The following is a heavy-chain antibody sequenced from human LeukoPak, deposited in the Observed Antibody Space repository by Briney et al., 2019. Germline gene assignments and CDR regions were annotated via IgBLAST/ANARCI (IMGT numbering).Heavy chain of an antibody. CDR1: GGSFSGYY. J-gene: IGHJ4*02. D-gene: IGHD4-11*01. CDR2: INHSGNT. Sequence: SETLSLTCAVYGGSFSGYYWSWIRQPPGKGLEWIGEINHSGNTNYNPSLKSRVTISVDTSKNQFSLKLSSVTAADTAVYYGAGGYSIYGDESSAFDYWGQGTRVTVSS. CDR3: AGGYSIYGDESSAFDY. V-gene: IGHV4-34*01.